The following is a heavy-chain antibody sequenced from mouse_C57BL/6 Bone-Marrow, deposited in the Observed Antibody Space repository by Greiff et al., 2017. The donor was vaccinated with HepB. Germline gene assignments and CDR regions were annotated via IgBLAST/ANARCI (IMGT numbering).Heavy chain of an antibody. CDR2: IWSDGST. Sequence: VMLVESGPGLVAPSQSLSITCTVSGFSLTSYGVHWVRQPPGKGLEWLVVIWSDGSTTYNSALKSRLSISKDNSKSQVFLKMNSLQTDDTAMYYCARHGPYYYGSSYWYFDVWGTGTTVTVSS. V-gene: IGHV2-6-1*01. D-gene: IGHD1-1*01. CDR1: GFSLTSYG. CDR3: ARHGPYYYGSSYWYFDV. J-gene: IGHJ1*03.